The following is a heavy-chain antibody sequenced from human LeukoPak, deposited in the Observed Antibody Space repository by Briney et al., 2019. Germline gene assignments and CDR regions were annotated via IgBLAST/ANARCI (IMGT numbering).Heavy chain of an antibody. D-gene: IGHD3-3*01. J-gene: IGHJ6*02. CDR2: INPNSGDT. V-gene: IGHV1-2*06. CDR3: ARAELLEWLPF. Sequence: ASVTVSCKASGYIFTDYYIYWVRQAPGQGLEWMGRINPNSGDTNYAQNFQGRVTMTRGTPISTVYMELSRLRSDDSAVYYCARAELLEWLPFWGQGTTVTVSS. CDR1: GYIFTDYY.